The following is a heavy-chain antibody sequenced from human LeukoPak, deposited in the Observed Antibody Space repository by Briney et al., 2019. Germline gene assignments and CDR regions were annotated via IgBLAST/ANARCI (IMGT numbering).Heavy chain of an antibody. Sequence: SLTIGCRWNSYRFTSYWNVWVRHMLGKSLEWMGIIYPGDSDTRYSPSFQGQVTISADKSISTAYLQWSSLKASDTAMYYCARLPQGYSYGYYYFDYWGQGTLVTVSS. J-gene: IGHJ4*02. CDR2: IYPGDSDT. CDR1: SYRFTSYW. D-gene: IGHD5-18*01. CDR3: ARLPQGYSYGYYYFDY. V-gene: IGHV5-51*01.